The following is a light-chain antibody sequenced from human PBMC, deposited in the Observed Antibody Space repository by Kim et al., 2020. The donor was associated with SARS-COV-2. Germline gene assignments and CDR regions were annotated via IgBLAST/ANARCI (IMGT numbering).Light chain of an antibody. J-gene: IGKJ1*01. CDR1: QGIDSW. Sequence: DTQMTQSPSTLSASVGDRVIITCRASQGIDSWLAWYQQRPGRAPNLLIYQASILESGVPSRFSGSGSGTDFTLTISSLQPDDFATYYCQQYRSYPLTFGQGTKVDIK. CDR2: QAS. V-gene: IGKV1-5*03. CDR3: QQYRSYPLT.